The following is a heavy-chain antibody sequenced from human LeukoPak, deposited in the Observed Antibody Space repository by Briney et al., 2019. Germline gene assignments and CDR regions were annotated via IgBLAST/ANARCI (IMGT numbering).Heavy chain of an antibody. D-gene: IGHD3-9*01. CDR2: INHSGST. V-gene: IGHV4-34*01. J-gene: IGHJ6*03. CDR1: GGSFSGYY. Sequence: SETLSLICAVYGGSFSGYYWSWIRQPPGKGLEWIGEINHSGSTNYNPSLKSQVTISVDTSKNQFSLKLSSVTAADTAVYYCARDRPYYDILTGWSYYYYYYMDVWGKGTTVTISS. CDR3: ARDRPYYDILTGWSYYYYYYMDV.